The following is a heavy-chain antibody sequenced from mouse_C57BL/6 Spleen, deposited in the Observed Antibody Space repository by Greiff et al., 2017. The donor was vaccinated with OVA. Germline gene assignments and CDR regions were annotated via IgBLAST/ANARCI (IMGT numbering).Heavy chain of an antibody. V-gene: IGHV1-18*01. D-gene: IGHD1-1*01. J-gene: IGHJ1*03. CDR3: ARRGYGSSYGWYFDV. Sequence: VQLKESGPELVKPGASVKIPCKASGYTFTDYNMDWVKQSHGKSLEWIGDINPNNGGTSYNQKVKGKATLTVDKSSSTAYMELRSLTSEDTAVYYCARRGYGSSYGWYFDVWGTGTTVTVSS. CDR1: GYTFTDYN. CDR2: INPNNGGT.